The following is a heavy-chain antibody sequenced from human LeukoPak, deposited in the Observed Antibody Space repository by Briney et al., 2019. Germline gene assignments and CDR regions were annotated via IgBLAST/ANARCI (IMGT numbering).Heavy chain of an antibody. CDR3: ARVVAGYYGSGSYYYFDY. J-gene: IGHJ4*02. CDR1: GYSISSGHY. D-gene: IGHD3-10*01. Sequence: SETLSLTCAVSGYSISSGHYWGWIRQPPGKGLEWIGSIYHSGSTYYNPSLKSRVTISADTSKNQFSLKLSSVTAANTAVYYCARVVAGYYGSGSYYYFDYWGQGTLVTVSS. CDR2: IYHSGST. V-gene: IGHV4-38-2*01.